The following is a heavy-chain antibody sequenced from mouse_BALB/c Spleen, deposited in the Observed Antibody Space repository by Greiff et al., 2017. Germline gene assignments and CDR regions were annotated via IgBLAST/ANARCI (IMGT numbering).Heavy chain of an antibody. Sequence: VQLQQSGPELVKPGASVKMSCKASGYTFTSYVMHWVKQKPGQGLEWIGYINPYNDGTKYNEKFKGKATLTSDKSSSTAYMELSSLTSEDSAVYYCARERYDYDGPYYFDYWGQGTTLTVSS. V-gene: IGHV1-14*01. J-gene: IGHJ2*01. CDR3: ARERYDYDGPYYFDY. D-gene: IGHD2-4*01. CDR2: INPYNDGT. CDR1: GYTFTSYV.